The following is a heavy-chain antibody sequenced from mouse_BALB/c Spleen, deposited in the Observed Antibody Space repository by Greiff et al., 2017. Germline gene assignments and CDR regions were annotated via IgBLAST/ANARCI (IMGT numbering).Heavy chain of an antibody. Sequence: EVKLMESGPGLVKPSQSLSLTCSVTGYSITSGYYWNWIRQFPGNKLEWMGYISYDGSNNYNPSLKNRISITRDTSKNQFFLKLNSVTTEDTATYYCAREGYRYDELDYWGQGTTLTVSS. CDR3: AREGYRYDELDY. J-gene: IGHJ2*01. CDR2: ISYDGSN. D-gene: IGHD2-14*01. V-gene: IGHV3-6*02. CDR1: GYSITSGYY.